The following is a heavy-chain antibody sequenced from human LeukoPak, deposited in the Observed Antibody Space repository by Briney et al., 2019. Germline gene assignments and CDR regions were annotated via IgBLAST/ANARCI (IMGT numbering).Heavy chain of an antibody. J-gene: IGHJ4*02. CDR1: GGSISRYY. CDR2: IYYSGST. Sequence: PSETLSLTCTVSGGSISRYYWSWIRQPPGKGLEWIGYIYYSGSTNYNPSLKSRVTISVDTSKNQFSLKLSSVTAADTAVYYCARGRGIRFLEWLLLGTLFDYWGQGTLVTVSS. CDR3: ARGRGIRFLEWLLLGTLFDY. D-gene: IGHD3-3*01. V-gene: IGHV4-59*12.